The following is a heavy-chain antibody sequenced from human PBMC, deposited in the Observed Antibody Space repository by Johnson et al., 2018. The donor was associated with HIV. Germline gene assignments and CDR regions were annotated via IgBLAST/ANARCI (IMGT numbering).Heavy chain of an antibody. CDR2: ISGSGGST. CDR3: AKARRAYDSRGYYYAYDAFDL. Sequence: VQLVESGGGLVQPGGSLRLSCAASGFTVSSNYMSWVRQAPGKGLEWVSDISGSGGSTYYADSVKGRFTISRDNSKNTLYLQMNSLRAEDTAVYYCAKARRAYDSRGYYYAYDAFDLWGQGTMVTVSS. V-gene: IGHV3-23*04. J-gene: IGHJ3*01. D-gene: IGHD3-22*01. CDR1: GFTVSSNY.